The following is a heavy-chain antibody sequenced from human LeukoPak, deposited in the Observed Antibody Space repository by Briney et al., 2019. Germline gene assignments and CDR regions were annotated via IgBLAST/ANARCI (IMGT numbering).Heavy chain of an antibody. J-gene: IGHJ4*02. CDR3: ARFSRSSLDYFDY. CDR2: INHSGST. V-gene: IGHV4-34*01. Sequence: SETLSLTCAVYGGSFSGYYWSWIRQPPGKGLEWIGEINHSGSTNYNPSLKSRVTISVDTSKNQFSLKLSSVTAADTAVYYCARFSRSSLDYFDYWGQGTLVTVSS. CDR1: GGSFSGYY.